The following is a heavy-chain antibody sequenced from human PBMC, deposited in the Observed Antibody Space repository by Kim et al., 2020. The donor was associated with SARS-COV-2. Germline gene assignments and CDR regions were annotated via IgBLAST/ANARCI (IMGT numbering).Heavy chain of an antibody. J-gene: IGHJ3*02. V-gene: IGHV3-53*01. Sequence: GGSLRLSCAASGFIVSSNYMSWVRQAPGKGLEWLSVIYSGGTPYYADSVKGRFTISRDNSKNTLYLQMNSLRAEDTAVYYCATRRTVFEVVDVYDIWGQG. D-gene: IGHD3-3*01. CDR2: IYSGGTP. CDR1: GFIVSSNY. CDR3: ATRRTVFEVVDVYDI.